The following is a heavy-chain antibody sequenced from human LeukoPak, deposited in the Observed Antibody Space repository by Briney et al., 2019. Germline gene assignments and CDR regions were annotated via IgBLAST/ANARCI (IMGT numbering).Heavy chain of an antibody. CDR3: ATTPRPYNGFDP. J-gene: IGHJ5*02. CDR1: GYTFTGYD. D-gene: IGHD2-15*01. Sequence: ASVKVSCKASGYTFTGYDMHWVRQAPGQGLEWMGRINPNSGGTNYAQKFQGRVTMTRDTSISTAYMELSRLSSDDTAVYYCATTPRPYNGFDPWGQGTLVTVSS. V-gene: IGHV1-2*06. CDR2: INPNSGGT.